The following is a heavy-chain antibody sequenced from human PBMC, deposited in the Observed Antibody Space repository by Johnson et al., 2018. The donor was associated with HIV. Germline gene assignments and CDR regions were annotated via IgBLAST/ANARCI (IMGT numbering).Heavy chain of an antibody. CDR2: ISFDGGAI. CDR1: GFSFNDYA. Sequence: QVQLVESGGGVVQPGRSLRLSCSASGFSFNDYAMHWVRQAPGEGLEWVAVISFDGGAIYYADSVKGRFTISRDNAKNSLYLQMNSLRAEDTAVYYCAKDRYYDSSGPDAFDIWGQGTMVTVSS. J-gene: IGHJ3*02. CDR3: AKDRYYDSSGPDAFDI. D-gene: IGHD3-22*01. V-gene: IGHV3-30-3*01.